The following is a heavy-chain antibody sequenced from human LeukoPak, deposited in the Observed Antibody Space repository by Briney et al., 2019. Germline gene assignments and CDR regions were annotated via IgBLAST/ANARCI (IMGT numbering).Heavy chain of an antibody. V-gene: IGHV3-23*01. J-gene: IGHJ4*02. Sequence: GGSLRLSCAASGFTFSSYGMSWVRQAPGRGLEWVLAISGSGGSTYYADSVKGRFTISRDNSKNTLYLQMNSLRAEDTAVYYCAKIDCSGGSCYGWAGFDYWGQGTLVTVSS. D-gene: IGHD2-15*01. CDR2: ISGSGGST. CDR3: AKIDCSGGSCYGWAGFDY. CDR1: GFTFSSYG.